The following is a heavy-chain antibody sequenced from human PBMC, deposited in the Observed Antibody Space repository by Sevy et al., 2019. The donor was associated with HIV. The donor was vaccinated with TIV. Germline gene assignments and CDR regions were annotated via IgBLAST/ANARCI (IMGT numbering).Heavy chain of an antibody. Sequence: GGSLRLSCAASGFTVSSNYMSWVRQAPGKGLEWVSVIYSGGSTYYADSVKGRFTISRDNSKNTRYLQMNSLRAEDTAVYYWARDGGWTTPSCSSTSCSDYDYYGMDVWGQGTTVTVSS. CDR3: ARDGGWTTPSCSSTSCSDYDYYGMDV. V-gene: IGHV3-66*01. CDR2: IYSGGST. CDR1: GFTVSSNY. D-gene: IGHD2-2*01. J-gene: IGHJ6*02.